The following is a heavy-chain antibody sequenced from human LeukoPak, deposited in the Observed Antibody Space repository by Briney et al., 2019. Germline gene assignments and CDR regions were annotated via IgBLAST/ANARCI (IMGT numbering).Heavy chain of an antibody. D-gene: IGHD3-10*01. Sequence: GESLKISCKGSGYTFSNYWIGWVRQMPGKGLEWMRIIYPTDSNTRYSPSFQGQVTISADKSISTAYLQWSSLKASDTAMYYCARQRFTMRAYAGNWFDPWGQGTLVTVSS. CDR3: ARQRFTMRAYAGNWFDP. J-gene: IGHJ5*02. CDR1: GYTFSNYW. V-gene: IGHV5-51*01. CDR2: IYPTDSNT.